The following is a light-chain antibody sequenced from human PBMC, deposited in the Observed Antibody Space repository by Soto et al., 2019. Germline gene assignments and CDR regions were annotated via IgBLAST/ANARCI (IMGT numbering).Light chain of an antibody. J-gene: IGKJ1*01. CDR1: QSVSRW. Sequence: DIQMTQSPSTLSASVGDRVTITCRASQSVSRWLAWYQQKPVKAPKLLIYKASTLEGEVPSRFGCSGSGTEFTLAISSLQPDDSATYYCQQYNDNWTVGQGTKVEIK. CDR2: KAS. V-gene: IGKV1-5*03. CDR3: QQYNDNWT.